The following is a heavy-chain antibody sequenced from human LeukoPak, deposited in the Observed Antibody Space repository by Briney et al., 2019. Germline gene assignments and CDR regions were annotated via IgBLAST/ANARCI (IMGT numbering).Heavy chain of an antibody. CDR3: ARDLELYDVGLDP. J-gene: IGHJ5*02. V-gene: IGHV4-39*07. D-gene: IGHD3-3*01. CDR2: ISYSGIT. Sequence: PSETLSLTCTVSGGSISSSSFYWGWIRQPPGKGLEWIGSISYSGITYYNPSLKSRLTISVDTSKKQFSLKLSSVTAADTAVYYCARDLELYDVGLDPWGQGTLVTVSS. CDR1: GGSISSSSFY.